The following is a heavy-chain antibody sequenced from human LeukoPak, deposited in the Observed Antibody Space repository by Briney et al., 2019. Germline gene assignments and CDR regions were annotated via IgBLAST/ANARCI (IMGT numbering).Heavy chain of an antibody. Sequence: PSQTLSLTCTDSGGSISSGDYYCSWIRQPPGKGLEWIGCIYYSGNTYYNPSLKSRVTISVDTSKNQFSLKLSSVTAADTAVYYCARSSLYSSSWYFDYWGQGTLVTVSS. CDR1: GGSISSGDYY. D-gene: IGHD6-13*01. V-gene: IGHV4-30-4*08. CDR3: ARSSLYSSSWYFDY. J-gene: IGHJ4*02. CDR2: IYYSGNT.